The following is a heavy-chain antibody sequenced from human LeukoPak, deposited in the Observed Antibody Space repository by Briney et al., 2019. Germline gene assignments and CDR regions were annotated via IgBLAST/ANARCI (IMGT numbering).Heavy chain of an antibody. CDR3: ARVARSITSPYYFDY. Sequence: KTSETLSLICTVSGGSISSYYWSWIRQPPGKGLEWIGYVYYSGSTNYNPSLKSRVTISVDTSKKEFSLKLSSVTAADTAVYYCARVARSITSPYYFDYWGQGTLVTVSS. D-gene: IGHD3-10*01. CDR1: GGSISSYY. J-gene: IGHJ4*02. CDR2: VYYSGST. V-gene: IGHV4-59*01.